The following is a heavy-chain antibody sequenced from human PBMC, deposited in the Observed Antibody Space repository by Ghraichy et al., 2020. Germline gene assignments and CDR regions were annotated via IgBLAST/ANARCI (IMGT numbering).Heavy chain of an antibody. Sequence: GGSLRLSCEASGFTFSSYWMHWVRQAPGKGLVWVSRINSDGSSTSYADSVKGRSTISRDNAKNTLYLQMNSLRGEDTAVYYCARGADGFDIWGQGTMVTVSS. V-gene: IGHV3-74*01. CDR1: GFTFSSYW. CDR2: INSDGSST. CDR3: ARGADGFDI. J-gene: IGHJ3*02.